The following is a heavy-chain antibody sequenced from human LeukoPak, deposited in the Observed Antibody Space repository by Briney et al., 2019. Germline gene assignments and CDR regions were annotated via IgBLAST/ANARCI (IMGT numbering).Heavy chain of an antibody. D-gene: IGHD2-2*01. V-gene: IGHV3-11*01. CDR2: ISNSSTTI. CDR3: AREPRYCSSTSCPGASLDY. Sequence: PGGSLRLSCAASGFTFSDYYMNWIRQAPGKGLEWVSYISNSSTTIYYADSVKGRFTLSRDNAKNSLYLQMNSLRADDTAVYYCAREPRYCSSTSCPGASLDYWGQGTLVTVSS. J-gene: IGHJ4*02. CDR1: GFTFSDYY.